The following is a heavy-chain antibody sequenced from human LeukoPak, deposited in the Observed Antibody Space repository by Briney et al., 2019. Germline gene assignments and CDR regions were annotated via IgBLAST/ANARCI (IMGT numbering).Heavy chain of an antibody. CDR3: ARSDVVVVTATTRFDY. Sequence: PSGKVSCKASAYTFTAYYIHWVRQAHGQGIEWKGWINPNSGGTNYAQNFQGRVTMTSDTSTYTTHMELSRLRSDDTAVYYCARSDVVVVTATTRFDYWGQGTLVTVSS. CDR1: AYTFTAYY. CDR2: INPNSGGT. D-gene: IGHD2-15*01. V-gene: IGHV1-2*02. J-gene: IGHJ4*02.